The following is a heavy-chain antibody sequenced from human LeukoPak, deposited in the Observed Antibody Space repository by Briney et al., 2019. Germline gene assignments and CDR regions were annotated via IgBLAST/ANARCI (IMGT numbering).Heavy chain of an antibody. V-gene: IGHV3-74*01. J-gene: IGHJ4*02. CDR2: INSDGTNT. D-gene: IGHD3-3*01. CDR3: ARDRAAFGVVQVGY. Sequence: GGSLRLSCAASTFTFSRYWMHWVCQAPGKRLVWVSRINSDGTNTYYADSVKGRFTISRDNTKNALYLQMNSLRTEDTAVYYCARDRAAFGVVQVGYWGQGTLVTVSS. CDR1: TFTFSRYW.